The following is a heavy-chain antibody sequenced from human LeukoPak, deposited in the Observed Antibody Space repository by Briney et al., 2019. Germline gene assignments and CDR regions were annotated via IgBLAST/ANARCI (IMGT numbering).Heavy chain of an antibody. CDR3: ARVGRGDYVWGSYSFNY. J-gene: IGHJ4*02. Sequence: PSETLSLTCTVSGDSISSYHWSWIRKPPGKGLEWIGYISYSGSTSCNPSLKSRVTISVDTSENQFSLKLSSVTASGTAVYYCARVGRGDYVWGSYSFNYWGQGTLVTVSS. D-gene: IGHD3-16*01. V-gene: IGHV4-59*01. CDR2: ISYSGST. CDR1: GDSISSYH.